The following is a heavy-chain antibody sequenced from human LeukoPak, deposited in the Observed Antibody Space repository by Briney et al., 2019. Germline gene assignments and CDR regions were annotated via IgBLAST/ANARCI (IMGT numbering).Heavy chain of an antibody. D-gene: IGHD3-22*01. CDR2: IYYSGST. Sequence: PSETLSLTCTVSGGSISSYYWSWIRQPPGKGLEWIGYIYYSGSTNYNPSLKSRVTISVDTSKNQFSLKLSSVTAADTAVYYCATQGDSSGFDAFDIWGQGTVVTVSS. CDR3: ATQGDSSGFDAFDI. J-gene: IGHJ3*02. V-gene: IGHV4-59*01. CDR1: GGSISSYY.